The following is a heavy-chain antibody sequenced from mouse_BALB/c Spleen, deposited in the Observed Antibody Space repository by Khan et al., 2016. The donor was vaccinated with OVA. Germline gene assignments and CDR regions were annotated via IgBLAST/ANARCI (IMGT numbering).Heavy chain of an antibody. CDR2: IWSGGST. V-gene: IGHV2-2*02. J-gene: IGHJ4*01. CDR3: ARIFIGTTDYAMDY. D-gene: IGHD2-14*01. Sequence: QVQLKQSGPGLVQPSQSLSITCTVSGFSLTSYGVHWVRQSPGKGLEWLGVIWSGGSTDYNAAFISRLSISKDNSKCQVFFKMNSLQANDTAIYXCARIFIGTTDYAMDYWGQGTSVTVSS. CDR1: GFSLTSYG.